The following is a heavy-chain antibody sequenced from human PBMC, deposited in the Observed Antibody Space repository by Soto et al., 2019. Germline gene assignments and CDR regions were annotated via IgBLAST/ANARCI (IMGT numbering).Heavy chain of an antibody. J-gene: IGHJ5*02. D-gene: IGHD1-1*01. CDR2: INADGTTI. CDR1: GFTFSSYW. Sequence: EVHLVESGGGLVQPGGSLRLSCAASGFTFSSYWMHWVRQAPGKGLVWVSRINADGTTITYADSVKGRFTISRDNAKNTVYLQMDSLRAEDTAVYFCATVATHSYNWVDPWGQGTLVTISS. CDR3: ATVATHSYNWVDP. V-gene: IGHV3-74*01.